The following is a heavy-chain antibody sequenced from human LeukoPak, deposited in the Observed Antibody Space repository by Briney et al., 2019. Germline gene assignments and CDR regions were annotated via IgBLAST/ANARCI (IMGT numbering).Heavy chain of an antibody. D-gene: IGHD4-17*01. CDR3: ASYGDRVWALGY. Sequence: SETLSLTCTVSGGSISSYYWSWIRQPPGKGLEWIGYIYYSGSTNYNPSLKSRVTISVGTSKNQFSLKLSSVTAADTAVYYCASYGDRVWALGYWGQGTLVTVSS. J-gene: IGHJ4*02. CDR2: IYYSGST. CDR1: GGSISSYY. V-gene: IGHV4-59*01.